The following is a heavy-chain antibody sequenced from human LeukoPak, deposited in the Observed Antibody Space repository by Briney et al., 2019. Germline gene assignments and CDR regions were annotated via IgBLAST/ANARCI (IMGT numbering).Heavy chain of an antibody. D-gene: IGHD3-3*01. Sequence: SVKVSCKASGGTFSSYAISWVRQPPGQGLEWMGGRIPIFGTANYAQKFQGRVTITTDESTSTAYMELSSLRSEDTAVYYCARSRGLYDFWTHPGGFDPWGQGTLVTVSS. V-gene: IGHV1-69*05. CDR2: RIPIFGTA. J-gene: IGHJ5*02. CDR1: GGTFSSYA. CDR3: ARSRGLYDFWTHPGGFDP.